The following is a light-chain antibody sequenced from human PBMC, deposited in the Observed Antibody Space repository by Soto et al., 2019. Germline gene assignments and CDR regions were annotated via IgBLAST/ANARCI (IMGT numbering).Light chain of an antibody. CDR1: SSNLGAGYA. V-gene: IGLV1-40*01. Sequence: QTVVPQPPSVSGAPGQRGTISCTGSSSNLGAGYAVHWYQQLPGTAPKLLVYGDVNRSSGVPDRFSGSKSGTSASLAITGLQAEDEADYYCQSYASSLTAWVFGGGTQLTVL. CDR3: QSYASSLTAWV. J-gene: IGLJ3*02. CDR2: GDV.